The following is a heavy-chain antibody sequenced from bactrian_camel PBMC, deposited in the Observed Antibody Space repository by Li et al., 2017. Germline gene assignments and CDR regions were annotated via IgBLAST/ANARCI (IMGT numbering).Heavy chain of an antibody. CDR1: GNNRASHS. D-gene: IGHD5*01. Sequence: HVQLVESGGGSVQSGGSLRLSCTASGNNRASHSMGWFRQAPGKEREGVATIYTSDSTGWYARSVKGRFTISQDRAKNTVYLQMNSLTPEDTAMYYCAADGVDYGSGAPCSVPQHFAFKGQGTQVTVS. J-gene: IGHJ4*01. CDR2: IYTSDSTG. V-gene: IGHV3S63*01.